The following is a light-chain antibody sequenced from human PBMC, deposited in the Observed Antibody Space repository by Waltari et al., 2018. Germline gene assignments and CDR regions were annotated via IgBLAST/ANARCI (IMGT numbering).Light chain of an antibody. J-gene: IGKJ5*01. CDR3: QQRSNWPT. CDR1: QSVSSY. CDR2: DAS. V-gene: IGKV3-11*01. Sequence: EIVLTQEQATRSLYPGARPTLSCRASQSVSSYLAWYQQKPGQAPRLLIYDASNRATGIPARFSGSGSGTDFTLTISSLEPEDFAVYYCQQRSNWPTFGQGTRLEIK.